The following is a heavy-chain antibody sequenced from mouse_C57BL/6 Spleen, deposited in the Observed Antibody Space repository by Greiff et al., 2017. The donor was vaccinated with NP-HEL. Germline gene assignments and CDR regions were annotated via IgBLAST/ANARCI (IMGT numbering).Heavy chain of an antibody. CDR3: ARNSNDPVDY. Sequence: QVQLQQPGAELVKPGASVKLSCKASGYTFTSYWMQWVKQRPGQGLEWIGEIDPSDSYTNYNQKFKGKATLTVDTSSSTAYMQLSSLTSEDSAVYYCARNSNDPVDYWGQGTTLTVSS. V-gene: IGHV1-50*01. CDR1: GYTFTSYW. D-gene: IGHD2-12*01. J-gene: IGHJ2*01. CDR2: IDPSDSYT.